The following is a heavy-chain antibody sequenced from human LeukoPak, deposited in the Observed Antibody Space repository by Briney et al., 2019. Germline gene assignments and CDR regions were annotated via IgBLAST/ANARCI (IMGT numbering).Heavy chain of an antibody. Sequence: SETLSLTCTVSGCSISNSRDYWAWIRQPAGQGLEWIGRIYTSGSTNYNPSLKSRVTMSVNTSKNQFSLKLSSVTAADTAVYYCARDRYYYGSGSYGWFDPWGQGTLVTVSS. D-gene: IGHD3-10*01. CDR3: ARDRYYYGSGSYGWFDP. J-gene: IGHJ5*02. CDR2: IYTSGST. CDR1: GCSISNSRDY. V-gene: IGHV4-61*02.